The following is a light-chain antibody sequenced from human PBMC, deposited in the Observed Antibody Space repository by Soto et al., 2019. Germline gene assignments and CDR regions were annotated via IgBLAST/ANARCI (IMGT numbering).Light chain of an antibody. CDR2: DAS. J-gene: IGKJ4*01. CDR3: QQRSDWPPGLT. V-gene: IGKV3-11*01. CDR1: QSVSSY. Sequence: EIVLTQSPATLSLSPGERATLSCRASQSVSSYLAWYQQKPGQAPRLLSYDASNRATGIPARFSGSGSGTDFTLPISSLEPEDFAVYYCQQRSDWPPGLTFGGGTKVEIK.